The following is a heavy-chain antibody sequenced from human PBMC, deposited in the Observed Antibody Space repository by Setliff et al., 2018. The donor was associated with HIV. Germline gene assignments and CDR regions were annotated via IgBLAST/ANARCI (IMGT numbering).Heavy chain of an antibody. V-gene: IGHV1-8*02. CDR1: GYTFASYD. J-gene: IGHJ6*03. Sequence: VKVSCKASGYTFASYDISWVRQASGQGPEWMGWMNPDSGKTGYAQNFQGRVTMTRDTSISTAYMELHSLRSEDTAVYYCARGGRRSYYYYFHMDVWGKGTTVTVSS. CDR3: ARGGRRSYYYYFHMDV. CDR2: MNPDSGKT.